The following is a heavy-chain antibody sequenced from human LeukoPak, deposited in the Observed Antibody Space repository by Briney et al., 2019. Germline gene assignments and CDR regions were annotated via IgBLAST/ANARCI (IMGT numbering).Heavy chain of an antibody. CDR3: AREPHYYDSSGSRSFDY. D-gene: IGHD3-22*01. V-gene: IGHV4-34*01. CDR1: GGSFSGYY. Sequence: SETLSLTCAVYGGSFSGYYWSWIRQPPGKGLEWIGEINHSGSTNYNPSLKSRVTISVDTSKNQFSLKLSSVTAADTAVYYCAREPHYYDSSGSRSFDYWGQGTLVTVSS. J-gene: IGHJ4*02. CDR2: INHSGST.